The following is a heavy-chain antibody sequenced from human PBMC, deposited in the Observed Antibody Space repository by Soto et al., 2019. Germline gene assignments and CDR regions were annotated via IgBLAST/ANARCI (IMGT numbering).Heavy chain of an antibody. CDR2: ISSSSSTI. V-gene: IGHV3-48*01. J-gene: IGHJ4*02. CDR3: ARWTGTFYFDS. D-gene: IGHD3-9*01. CDR1: GFAFSTYS. Sequence: EVQLEESGGGLVQPGGSLRLSCAASGFAFSTYSMNWVRQAPGKGLEWVSYISSSSSTIYYADSVKGRFTISRDNAKNSLYLQMNSLRAEDTAVYHCARWTGTFYFDSWGQGTLVTVSS.